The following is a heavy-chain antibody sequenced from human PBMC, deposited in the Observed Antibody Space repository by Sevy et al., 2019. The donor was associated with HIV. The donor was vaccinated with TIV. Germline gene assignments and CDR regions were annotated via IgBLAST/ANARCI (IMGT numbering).Heavy chain of an antibody. Sequence: SCTASGFILGYYAMHWVRQAPGKGLEWVAVSSYDGGNIYYADSVQGRFTVSRDNSKNTLYLQMNSLRPEDTAMYYCARDFYEFGDPRGLDYWGQGVLVTVSS. D-gene: IGHD4-17*01. J-gene: IGHJ4*02. CDR2: SSYDGGNI. CDR3: ARDFYEFGDPRGLDY. V-gene: IGHV3-30-3*01. CDR1: GFILGYYA.